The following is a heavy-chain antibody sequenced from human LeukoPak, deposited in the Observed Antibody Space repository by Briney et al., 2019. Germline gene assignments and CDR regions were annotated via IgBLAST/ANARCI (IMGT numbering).Heavy chain of an antibody. CDR3: ARYDSSAYDC. D-gene: IGHD3-22*01. V-gene: IGHV3-30*14. J-gene: IGHJ4*01. CDR2: ISYDGSNK. CDR1: GFTFSSYA. Sequence: GRSLRLSCAASGFTFSSYAMHWVRQAPGKGLEWVAVISYDGSNKYYADSVKGRFTISRDNSKNTLYLQMGSLRAEDMAVYYCARYDSSAYDCWGQGTLVTVSS.